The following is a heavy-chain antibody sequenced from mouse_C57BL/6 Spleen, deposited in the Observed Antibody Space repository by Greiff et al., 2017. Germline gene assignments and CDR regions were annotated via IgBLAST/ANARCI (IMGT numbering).Heavy chain of an antibody. Sequence: DVQLQESGPGLAKPSQTLSLTCYVTGYPITSDYWNWIRKFPGNKLEYMGHISYSGSTYSNPSLKNPISITRDTSKNKYYLQLNSVTTEETATYYCARGDYDGGYFDYWGQGTTLTVSS. D-gene: IGHD2-4*01. CDR3: ARGDYDGGYFDY. V-gene: IGHV3-8*01. CDR1: GYPITSDY. J-gene: IGHJ2*01. CDR2: ISYSGST.